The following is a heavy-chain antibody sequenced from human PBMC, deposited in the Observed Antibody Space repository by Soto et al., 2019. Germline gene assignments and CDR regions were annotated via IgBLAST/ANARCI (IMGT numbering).Heavy chain of an antibody. D-gene: IGHD3-3*01. Sequence: EVQLLESGGGLVQPGGSLRLSCAASGFTFRSYAMSWVRQAPGKGLEWVSAISGSGGSTYYADSVKGRFTISRDNSKNTLYLQMNSLRDEDTAVYYCAKDRPHYDFWSGYCSDYWGQGTLVTVSS. V-gene: IGHV3-23*01. CDR1: GFTFRSYA. CDR3: AKDRPHYDFWSGYCSDY. CDR2: ISGSGGST. J-gene: IGHJ4*02.